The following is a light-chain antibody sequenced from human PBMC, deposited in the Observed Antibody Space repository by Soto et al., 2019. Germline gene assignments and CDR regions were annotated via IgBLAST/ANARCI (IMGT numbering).Light chain of an antibody. J-gene: IGKJ2*01. CDR2: AAS. CDR3: QQLNSYPYT. CDR1: QGISSY. V-gene: IGKV1-9*01. Sequence: DIQLTQSPSFLSSSVGDRVTITCRASQGISSYLAWYQQKPGKAPKLLIVAASTLQSGVPSRYSGSGSGTEFTLTISSLQPEDFATYYCQQLNSYPYTFGQGTKLEIK.